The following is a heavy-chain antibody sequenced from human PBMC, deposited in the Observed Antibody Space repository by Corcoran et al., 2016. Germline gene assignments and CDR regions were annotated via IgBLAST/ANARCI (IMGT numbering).Heavy chain of an antibody. J-gene: IGHJ6*02. CDR1: GGSISSSSYY. D-gene: IGHD2-2*01. CDR3: ARGYCSSTSCYLGHYYYGMDV. CDR2: IYYSGST. V-gene: IGHV4-39*07. Sequence: QLQLQESGPGLVKPSETLSLTCTVSGGSISSSSYYWGWIRQPPGKGLEWIGSIYYSGSTYYNPSLKSRVTISVDTSKNQFSLKLSSVTAADTAVYYWARGYCSSTSCYLGHYYYGMDVWGQGTTVTVSS.